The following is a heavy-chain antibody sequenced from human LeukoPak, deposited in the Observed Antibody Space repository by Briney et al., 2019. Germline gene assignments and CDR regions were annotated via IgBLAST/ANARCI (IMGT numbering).Heavy chain of an antibody. CDR1: GGTFSSYA. CDR3: ASGSCSTSCYHLDWFDP. Sequence: SVKVSCKASGGTFSSYAISWVRQAPGQGLEWMGKIIPIFGITNYAQKFEDRVTITADKSTTTAYMELSSLRSEDTAVYYCASGSCSTSCYHLDWFDPWGQGTLVTVSS. D-gene: IGHD2-2*01. J-gene: IGHJ5*02. CDR2: IIPIFGIT. V-gene: IGHV1-69*04.